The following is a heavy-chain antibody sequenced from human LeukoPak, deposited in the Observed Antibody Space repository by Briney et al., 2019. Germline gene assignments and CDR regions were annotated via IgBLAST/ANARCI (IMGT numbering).Heavy chain of an antibody. V-gene: IGHV1-69*13. D-gene: IGHD6-6*01. CDR1: GGTFSSYA. J-gene: IGHJ4*02. CDR2: IIPIFGTA. Sequence: EASVKVSCKASGGTFSSYAISWVRQAPGQGLEWMGGIIPIFGTANYAQKFQGRVTITADESTSTAYMELSSLRSEDTAVYYCAGSYSSSRLNYFDYWGQGTLVTVSS. CDR3: AGSYSSSRLNYFDY.